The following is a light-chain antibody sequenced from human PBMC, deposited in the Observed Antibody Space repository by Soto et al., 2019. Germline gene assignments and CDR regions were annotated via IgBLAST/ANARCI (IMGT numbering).Light chain of an antibody. CDR1: QTISTW. J-gene: IGKJ1*01. Sequence: HMTQSPSTLSASVGDRVTIPCRASQTISTWLAWYQQRPGKAPSLLIYHSSSVESGVPSRFSGSGSGTEFTLTISSLQPDDFATYYCQHYNSYSQAFGQGTKV. CDR3: QHYNSYSQA. CDR2: HSS. V-gene: IGKV1-5*03.